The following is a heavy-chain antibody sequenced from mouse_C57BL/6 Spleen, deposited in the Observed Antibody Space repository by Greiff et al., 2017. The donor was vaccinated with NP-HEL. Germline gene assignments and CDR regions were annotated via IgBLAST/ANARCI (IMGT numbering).Heavy chain of an antibody. CDR2: IHPNSGST. CDR1: GYTFTSYW. J-gene: IGHJ4*01. V-gene: IGHV1-64*01. D-gene: IGHD1-1*01. CDR3: ARSGFITTVVGAMDY. Sequence: VQLQQPGAELVKPGASVKLSCKASGYTFTSYWMHWVKQRPGQGLEWIGMIHPNSGSTNYNEKFKSKATLTVDKSSSTAYMQLSSRTSEDSAVYYCARSGFITTVVGAMDYWGQGTSVTVSS.